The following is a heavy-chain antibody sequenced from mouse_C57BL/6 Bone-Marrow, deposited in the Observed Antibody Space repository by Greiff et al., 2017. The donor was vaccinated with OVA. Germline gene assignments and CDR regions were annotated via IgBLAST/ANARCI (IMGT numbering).Heavy chain of an antibody. CDR3: ASYPGWFAY. CDR1: GYTFTSYW. J-gene: IGHJ3*01. CDR2: IDPSDSYT. V-gene: IGHV1-50*01. D-gene: IGHD2-10*01. Sequence: VKLQQPGAELVKPGASVKLSCKASGYTFTSYWMQWVKQRPGQGLEWIGEIDPSDSYTNYNQKFKGKATLTVDTSSDTAYMQLSSLTTEDSAIYYCASYPGWFAYWGQGTLVTVSA.